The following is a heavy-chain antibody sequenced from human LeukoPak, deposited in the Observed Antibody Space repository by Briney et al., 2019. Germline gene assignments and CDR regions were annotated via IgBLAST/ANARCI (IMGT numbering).Heavy chain of an antibody. Sequence: GGSLRLSCAVFGFTFSTSAMSWVRQAPGKGLEWVSGIRASDDTTYYVDSVKGRFTVSRDNAKNSLYLQMNSLRAEDTALYHCARNRGSNYDYYAMDVWGQGTTVTVSS. V-gene: IGHV3-23*01. CDR2: IRASDDTT. D-gene: IGHD1/OR15-1a*01. CDR3: ARNRGSNYDYYAMDV. CDR1: GFTFSTSA. J-gene: IGHJ6*02.